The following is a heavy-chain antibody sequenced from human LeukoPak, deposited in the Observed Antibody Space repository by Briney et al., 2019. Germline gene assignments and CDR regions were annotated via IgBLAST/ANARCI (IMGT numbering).Heavy chain of an antibody. CDR3: ASGYSYGYQRK. J-gene: IGHJ4*02. D-gene: IGHD5-18*01. CDR2: IYYSGST. V-gene: IGHV4-59*01. Sequence: SETLSLTYTVSGGSISSYYWSWIRQPPGKGLEWIGYIYYSGSTNYNPSLKSRVTISVDTSKNQFSLKLSSVTAADTAVYYCASGYSYGYQRKWGQGTLVTVSS. CDR1: GGSISSYY.